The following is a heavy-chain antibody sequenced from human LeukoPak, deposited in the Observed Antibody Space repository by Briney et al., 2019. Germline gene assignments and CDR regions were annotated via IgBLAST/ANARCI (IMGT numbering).Heavy chain of an antibody. V-gene: IGHV3-11*06. CDR1: GFTFSDYY. Sequence: GGSLRLSCAASGFTFSDYYVSWIRQAPGKGLEWVSYISSSSSYTNYADSVKGRFTISRDNAKNPLYLQMNSLRAEDTAVYYCATTTGTYVYGMDVWGKGTTVTVSS. D-gene: IGHD1-1*01. CDR2: ISSSSSYT. J-gene: IGHJ6*04. CDR3: ATTTGTYVYGMDV.